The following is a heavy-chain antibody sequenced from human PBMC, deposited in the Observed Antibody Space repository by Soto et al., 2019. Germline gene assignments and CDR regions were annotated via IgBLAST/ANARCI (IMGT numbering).Heavy chain of an antibody. J-gene: IGHJ4*02. D-gene: IGHD4-17*01. CDR1: GGSISSGGYS. CDR3: ARSQTPVTSYDY. Sequence: TLSLTCAVSGGSISSGGYSWSWIRQPPGKGLEWIGYIYHSGSTYYNPSLKSRVTISVDRSKNQFSLKLSSVTAADTAVYYCARSQTPVTSYDYWGQGTQVTVSS. CDR2: IYHSGST. V-gene: IGHV4-30-2*01.